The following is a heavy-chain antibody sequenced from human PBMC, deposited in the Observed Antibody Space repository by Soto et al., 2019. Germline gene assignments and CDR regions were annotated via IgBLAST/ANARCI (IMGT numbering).Heavy chain of an antibody. D-gene: IGHD6-6*01. J-gene: IGHJ4*02. V-gene: IGHV4-59*01. CDR1: GGSINDFY. CDR3: ARVGGVAARTFDY. CDR2: IYYSGST. Sequence: SETLSLTCTVSGGSINDFYWSWIRPPPGKGLEWIGYIYYSGSTDYNPSLKGRVTISVDTSKNQFSLKLRSVTAADTAVYYCARVGGVAARTFDYWGQGTLVTVS.